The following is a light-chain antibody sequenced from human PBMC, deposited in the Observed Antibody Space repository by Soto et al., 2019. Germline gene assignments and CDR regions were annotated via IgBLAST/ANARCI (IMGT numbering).Light chain of an antibody. Sequence: EIVLTQSPGALSSSPGERATLSCRASQIVTSNYLAWYQQRPGQPPRLLVFGASIRAAGLPDRFSGSGSGTDFTLTISSLEAEDSAVYYCQQYGSSPGTFGQGTKVEIK. CDR2: GAS. CDR1: QIVTSNY. V-gene: IGKV3-20*01. CDR3: QQYGSSPGT. J-gene: IGKJ1*01.